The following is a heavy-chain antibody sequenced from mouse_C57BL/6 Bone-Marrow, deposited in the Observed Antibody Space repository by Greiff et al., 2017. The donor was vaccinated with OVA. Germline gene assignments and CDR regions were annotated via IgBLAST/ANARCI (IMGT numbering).Heavy chain of an antibody. CDR3: ARYDGYLYWYFDV. CDR1: GYTFTSYG. D-gene: IGHD2-3*01. Sequence: QVHVKQSGAELARPGASVKLSCKASGYTFTSYGISWVKQRTGQGLEWIGEIYPRSGNTYYNEKFKGKATLTADKSSSTAYMELRSLTSEDSAVYFCARYDGYLYWYFDVWGTGTTVTVSS. J-gene: IGHJ1*03. CDR2: IYPRSGNT. V-gene: IGHV1-81*01.